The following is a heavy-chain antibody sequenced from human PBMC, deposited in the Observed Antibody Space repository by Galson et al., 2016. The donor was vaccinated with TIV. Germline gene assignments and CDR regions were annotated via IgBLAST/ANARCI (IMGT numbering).Heavy chain of an antibody. CDR3: ARSPMSPFDL. D-gene: IGHD5/OR15-5a*01. V-gene: IGHV4-34*01. CDR2: IDQSGNT. J-gene: IGHJ2*01. Sequence: ATLSLPCAVYGGPFSGYYWRWIRQTPGKGLEWIGEIDQSGNTRYTLSHKSRATISLDMSKYQFSLKLTSVTAADTAMYYCARSPMSPFDLWGRGTLVTVSS. CDR1: GGPFSGYY.